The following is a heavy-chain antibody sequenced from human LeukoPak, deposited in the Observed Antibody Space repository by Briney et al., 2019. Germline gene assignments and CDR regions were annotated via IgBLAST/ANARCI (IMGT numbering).Heavy chain of an antibody. CDR1: GGSISSSSYY. V-gene: IGHV4-39*01. CDR2: IYYSGST. Sequence: SETLSLTCTVSGGSISSSSYYWGWIRQPPGKGLEWIGSIYYSGSTYYNPSLKSRVTISVDTSKNQFSLKLSSVTAADTAVYYCANCPKIIAAAGPLFDPWGQGTLVTVSS. D-gene: IGHD6-13*01. CDR3: ANCPKIIAAAGPLFDP. J-gene: IGHJ5*02.